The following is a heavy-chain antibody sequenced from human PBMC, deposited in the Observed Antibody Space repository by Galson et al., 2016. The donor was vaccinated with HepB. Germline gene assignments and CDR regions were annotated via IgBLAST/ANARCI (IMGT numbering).Heavy chain of an antibody. CDR3: AKDPYSWTNGGSYFDF. D-gene: IGHD3-16*01. Sequence: SLRLSCAASGFTFSSYSMNWVRQAPGKGVEWVSSISSSSSYIYYADSLKGRFTISRDNAKNSLYLQMSSLRAEDTAVYYCAKDPYSWTNGGSYFDFWGQGALVTAAS. J-gene: IGHJ4*02. CDR1: GFTFSSYS. CDR2: ISSSSSYI. V-gene: IGHV3-21*01.